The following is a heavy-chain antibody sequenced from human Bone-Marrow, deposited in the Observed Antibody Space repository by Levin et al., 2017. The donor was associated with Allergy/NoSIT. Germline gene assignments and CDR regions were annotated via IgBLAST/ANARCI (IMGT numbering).Heavy chain of an antibody. J-gene: IGHJ4*02. D-gene: IGHD2/OR15-2a*01. Sequence: GGCLRLSCAISGFSVTDDFIHWVRQAPGKGLEWVSVIYGADITSYADSVKGRFSISRDISKNTVYLQVNSLRAEDTAVYYCATVFNNWGQGTLVTVSS. V-gene: IGHV3-53*01. CDR2: IYGADIT. CDR1: GFSVTDDF. CDR3: ATVFNN.